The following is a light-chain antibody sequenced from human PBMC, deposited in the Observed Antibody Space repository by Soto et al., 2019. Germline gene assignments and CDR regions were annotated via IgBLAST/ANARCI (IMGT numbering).Light chain of an antibody. CDR3: QQFRNWPWT. J-gene: IGKJ1*01. V-gene: IGKV4-1*01. CDR1: QTLLYSSNNENY. CDR2: GAS. Sequence: DIVMTQSPDSLALSLGERSTINCSLSQTLLYSSNNENYLAWYQHKPGQAPRLLIHGASTRATGVPARISGSGSGTEFTLTISSLQSEDFAVYYCQQFRNWPWTFGQGTKVDIK.